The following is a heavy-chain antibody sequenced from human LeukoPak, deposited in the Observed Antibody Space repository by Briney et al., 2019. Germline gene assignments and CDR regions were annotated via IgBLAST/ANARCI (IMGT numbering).Heavy chain of an antibody. Sequence: SVKVSCKASGGTFSSYAISWVRQAPGQGLEWMGRIIPIFGTANYAQRFQGRVTITTDESTSTAYMELSSLRSEDTAVYYCAREAIEMAITHFDYWGQGTLVTVSS. D-gene: IGHD5-24*01. CDR3: AREAIEMAITHFDY. CDR1: GGTFSSYA. CDR2: IIPIFGTA. V-gene: IGHV1-69*05. J-gene: IGHJ4*02.